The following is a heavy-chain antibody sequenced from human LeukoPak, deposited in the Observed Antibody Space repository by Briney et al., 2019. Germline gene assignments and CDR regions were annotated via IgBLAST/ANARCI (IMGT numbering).Heavy chain of an antibody. CDR1: GFTFSSYG. Sequence: GGSLRLSCAASGFTFSSYGMHWVRQAPGKGLEWVAVISYDGSNKYYADSVKGRFTISRDNSENTLYLQMNSLRAEDTAVYYCAKSGIAAAGINYWGQGTLVTVSS. V-gene: IGHV3-30*18. CDR3: AKSGIAAAGINY. J-gene: IGHJ4*02. D-gene: IGHD6-13*01. CDR2: ISYDGSNK.